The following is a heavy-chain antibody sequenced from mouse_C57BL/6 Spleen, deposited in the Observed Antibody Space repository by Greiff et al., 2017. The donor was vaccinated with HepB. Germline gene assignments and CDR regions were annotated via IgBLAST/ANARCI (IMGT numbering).Heavy chain of an antibody. D-gene: IGHD2-3*01. CDR3: ARRWSNYAMDY. J-gene: IGHJ4*01. CDR2: IDPSDSYT. V-gene: IGHV1-50*01. CDR1: GYTFTSYW. Sequence: VQLQQPGAELVKPGASVKLSCKASGYTFTSYWMQWVKQRPGQGLEWIGEIDPSDSYTNYNQKFKGKATLTVDTSSSTAYMQLSSLTSEDSAVYYCARRWSNYAMDYWGQGTSVTVSS.